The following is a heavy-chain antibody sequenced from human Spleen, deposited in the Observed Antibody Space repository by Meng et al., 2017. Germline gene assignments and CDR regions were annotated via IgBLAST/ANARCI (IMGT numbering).Heavy chain of an antibody. CDR1: GYTYTHYQ. CDR3: VKHSSDWSLDS. Sequence: QVQMVQSGAEVKKPGASVKVSCKASGYTYTHYQMDWGRQAPGQGLEWMGWIHPSGNTNYAQKFQGRVTMTTDTSTTTAYMELRSLRSDDSALYYCVKHSSDWSLDSWGQGTLVTVSS. D-gene: IGHD6-19*01. J-gene: IGHJ4*02. CDR2: IHPSGNT. V-gene: IGHV1-18*01.